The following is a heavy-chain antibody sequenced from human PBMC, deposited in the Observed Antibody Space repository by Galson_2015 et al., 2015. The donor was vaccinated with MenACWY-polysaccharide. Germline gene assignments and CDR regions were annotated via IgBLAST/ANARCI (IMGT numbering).Heavy chain of an antibody. CDR2: ITIYNGNT. Sequence: SVKVSCKASGYTFTTYTISWVRQAPGQGLEWMGWITIYNGNTNYAQKLQGRVTMTTDTSTSTAYMELRSLTSDDTAVYYCARPLYRDSSYYFAYWGQGTLVTVSS. V-gene: IGHV1-18*01. J-gene: IGHJ4*02. CDR3: ARPLYRDSSYYFAY. CDR1: GYTFTTYT. D-gene: IGHD3-22*01.